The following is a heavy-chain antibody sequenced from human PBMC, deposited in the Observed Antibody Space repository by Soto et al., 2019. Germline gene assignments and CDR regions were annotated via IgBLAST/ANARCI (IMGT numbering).Heavy chain of an antibody. CDR3: ARVPWIQLWLRGEGYYYGMDV. V-gene: IGHV4-34*01. CDR1: GGSFIGYY. D-gene: IGHD5-18*01. CDR2: INHSGST. J-gene: IGHJ6*02. Sequence: SETLSLTCADYGGSFIGYYWSWIRQPPGKGLEWIGEINHSGSTNYNPSLKSRVTISVDTSKNQFSLKLSSVTAADTAVYYCARVPWIQLWLRGEGYYYGMDVWGQGTTVTVSS.